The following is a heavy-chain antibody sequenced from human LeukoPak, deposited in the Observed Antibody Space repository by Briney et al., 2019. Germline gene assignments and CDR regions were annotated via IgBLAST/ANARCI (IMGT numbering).Heavy chain of an antibody. Sequence: ASVKVSCKASGYTFTSYYMHWARQAPGQGLEWMGIINPSGGSTSYAQKFQGRVTMTRDTSTSTVYMELSSLRSEDTAVYYCATIVVVPAAHLDYWGQGTLVTVSS. D-gene: IGHD2-2*01. CDR3: ATIVVVPAAHLDY. J-gene: IGHJ4*02. V-gene: IGHV1-46*01. CDR2: INPSGGST. CDR1: GYTFTSYY.